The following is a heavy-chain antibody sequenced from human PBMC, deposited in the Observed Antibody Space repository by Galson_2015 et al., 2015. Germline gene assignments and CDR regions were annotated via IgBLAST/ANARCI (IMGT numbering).Heavy chain of an antibody. CDR1: GYTFTDYY. CDR2: INPNSGGT. CDR3: ARDLEDTVVVVVSSPLDY. V-gene: IGHV1-2*06. D-gene: IGHD2-15*01. Sequence: SVKVSCKASGYTFTDYYMHWVRQAPGQGLEWMGRINPNSGGTNYAQKFQGRVTMTRDTSISTAYMELSRLGSDDTAVYYCARDLEDTVVVVVSSPLDYWGQGTLVTVSS. J-gene: IGHJ4*02.